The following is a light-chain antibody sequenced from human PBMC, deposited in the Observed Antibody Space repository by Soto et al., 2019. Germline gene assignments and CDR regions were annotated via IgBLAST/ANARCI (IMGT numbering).Light chain of an antibody. V-gene: IGKV3-20*01. J-gene: IGKJ5*01. CDR1: QSLSNSE. CDR2: GAS. Sequence: EIVLTHSPGTLSLSPGERATLSCSASQSLSNSELAWYQQKPGQAPRLLISGASSRATGIPDRFSGSGRGTDFTLTISRLEPEDFALYYCQHYAGGSRITFGQGTRLEIK. CDR3: QHYAGGSRIT.